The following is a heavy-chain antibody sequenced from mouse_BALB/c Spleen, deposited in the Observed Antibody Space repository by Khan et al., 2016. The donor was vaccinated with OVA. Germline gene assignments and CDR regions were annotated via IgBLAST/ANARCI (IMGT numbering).Heavy chain of an antibody. CDR1: GFSLTDYA. Sequence: QVQLKESGPGLVAPSQSLFITCTVSGFSLTDYAVSWIRQPPGKGLEWLGVIWGGGSKYYNSALKSRLSISKDNSKSQVFLKMNSLQTDDTAMYYCAKDPPYYGMDYWGQGTSVTVSS. CDR3: AKDPPYYGMDY. J-gene: IGHJ4*01. V-gene: IGHV2-6-5*01. CDR2: IWGGGSK.